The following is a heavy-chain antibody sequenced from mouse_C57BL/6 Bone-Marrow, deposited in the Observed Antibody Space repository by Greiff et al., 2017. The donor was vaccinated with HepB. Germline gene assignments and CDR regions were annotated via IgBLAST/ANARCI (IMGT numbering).Heavy chain of an antibody. J-gene: IGHJ4*01. CDR2: ISYDGSN. CDR1: GYSITSGYY. V-gene: IGHV3-6*01. Sequence: DVQLQESGPGLVKPSQSLSLTCSVTGYSITSGYYWNWIRQFPGNKLEWMGYISYDGSNNYNPSLKNRISITRDTSKNQFFLKLNSVTTEDTATYYCAIYYYGSSYDAMDYWGQGTSVTVSS. CDR3: AIYYYGSSYDAMDY. D-gene: IGHD1-1*01.